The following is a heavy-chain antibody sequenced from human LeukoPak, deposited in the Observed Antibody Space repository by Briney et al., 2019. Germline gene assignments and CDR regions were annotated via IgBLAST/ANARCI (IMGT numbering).Heavy chain of an antibody. D-gene: IGHD5-12*01. Sequence: PGGSLRLSCAASGFTLSSNDMSWVRQAPGKGLEWVSVIYAGDTTSYADSVKGRFTISRDNSKHTLYLQMNSLRAEDTAVYYCAKEGSGYDYYFDYWGQGTLVTVSS. J-gene: IGHJ4*02. CDR3: AKEGSGYDYYFDY. CDR2: IYAGDTT. CDR1: GFTLSSND. V-gene: IGHV3-53*01.